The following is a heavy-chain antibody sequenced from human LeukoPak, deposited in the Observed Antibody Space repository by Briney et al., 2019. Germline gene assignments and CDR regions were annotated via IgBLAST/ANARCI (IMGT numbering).Heavy chain of an antibody. D-gene: IGHD4-23*01. CDR2: ISSSSSTI. CDR1: GFTFSSYS. Sequence: PGGSLRLSCAASGFTFSSYSMNWVRQAPGKGLEWVAYISSSSSTIYYADSVKGRFTISRDNAKNSLYLQMNSLRAEDTAVYYCARDLVTVVFGLGAFDIWGQGTMVTVSS. CDR3: ARDLVTVVFGLGAFDI. V-gene: IGHV3-48*04. J-gene: IGHJ3*02.